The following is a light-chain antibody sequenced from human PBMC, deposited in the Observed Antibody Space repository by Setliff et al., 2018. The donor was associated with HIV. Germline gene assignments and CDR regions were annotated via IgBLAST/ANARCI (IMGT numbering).Light chain of an antibody. J-gene: IGLJ3*02. Sequence: VVTQEPSFSVSPGGTVTLTCDLSSGSVSTSYYPSWYQQTPGQAPRTLIYSTNTRSSGVPDRFSGSILGNKAALTITGAQADDESDYYCVLHMGRGISVFGGGTQLTVL. CDR1: SGSVSTSYY. V-gene: IGLV8-61*01. CDR2: STN. CDR3: VLHMGRGISV.